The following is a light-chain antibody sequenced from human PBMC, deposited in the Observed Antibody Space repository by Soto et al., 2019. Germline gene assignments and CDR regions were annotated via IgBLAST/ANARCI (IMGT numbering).Light chain of an antibody. V-gene: IGLV2-8*01. Sequence: QSALTQPPSASGSPGQSVTISCTGTSSDVGGYNYVSWYQQHPGKAPKLMIYEVSKRPSGAPDRFSGSKSGNTASLTVSGLQAEDEADYYCSSYAGSNNYVFGTGTKV. CDR3: SSYAGSNNYV. J-gene: IGLJ1*01. CDR2: EVS. CDR1: SSDVGGYNY.